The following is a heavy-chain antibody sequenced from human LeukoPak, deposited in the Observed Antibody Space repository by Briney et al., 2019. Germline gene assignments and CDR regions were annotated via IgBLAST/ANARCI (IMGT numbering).Heavy chain of an antibody. D-gene: IGHD6-25*01. CDR1: GFTFSDNG. CDR2: ISSSGTYT. Sequence: PGGSLRLSCAASGFTFSDNGMTWVRQAPGKGLEWVSFISSSGTYTNYADSVKGRFTISRDSAKNSLYLQMNRLRAEDTAVYYCARGVAAAADFDYWGQGTLVTVSS. J-gene: IGHJ4*02. CDR3: ARGVAAAADFDY. V-gene: IGHV3-11*06.